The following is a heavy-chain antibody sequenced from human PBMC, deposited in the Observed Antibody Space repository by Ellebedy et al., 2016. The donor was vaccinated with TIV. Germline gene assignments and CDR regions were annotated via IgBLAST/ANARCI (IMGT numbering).Heavy chain of an antibody. CDR2: IDPLDSYT. V-gene: IGHV5-10-1*01. Sequence: GESLKISCQGSGYNFASYWNSWVRQVPGRGLESMGRIDPLDSYTNYSPSFQGLVTISADKSISTAYLQWTSLKASDTAFYYCARFSGSYGSFNYWGQGTQVTVSS. CDR3: ARFSGSYGSFNY. D-gene: IGHD1-26*01. CDR1: GYNFASYW. J-gene: IGHJ4*02.